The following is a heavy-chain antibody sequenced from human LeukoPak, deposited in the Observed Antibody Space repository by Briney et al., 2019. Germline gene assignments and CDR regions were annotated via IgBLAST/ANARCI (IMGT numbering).Heavy chain of an antibody. CDR3: VRLPLSDNYDILTGYPTPYGMDV. J-gene: IGHJ6*02. D-gene: IGHD3-9*01. CDR2: IYYSGST. V-gene: IGHV4-39*01. Sequence: SETLSLACTVSGGSISSSSYYWGWIRQPPGKGLEWIGSIYYSGSTYYNPSLKSRVTISVDTSKNQFSLKLSSVTAADTAVYYCVRLPLSDNYDILTGYPTPYGMDVWGQGTTVTVSS. CDR1: GGSISSSSYY.